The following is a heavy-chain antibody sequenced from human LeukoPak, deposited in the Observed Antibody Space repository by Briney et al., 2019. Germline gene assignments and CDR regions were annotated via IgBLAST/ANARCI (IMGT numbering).Heavy chain of an antibody. CDR3: AGRYCSSTGCPFDY. V-gene: IGHV4-4*07. CDR2: IYTSGST. D-gene: IGHD2-2*01. CDR1: VGSISSYY. J-gene: IGHJ4*02. Sequence: SETLSLTCTVSVGSISSYYWSWIRQPAGKGLEWIGRIYTSGSTNYNPSLKSRVTMSVDTSKNQFSLKLSSVTAADTAVYYCAGRYCSSTGCPFDYWGQGTLVTVSS.